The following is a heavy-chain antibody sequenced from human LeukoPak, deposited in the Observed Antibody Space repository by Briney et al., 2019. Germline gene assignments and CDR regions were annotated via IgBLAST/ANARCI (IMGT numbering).Heavy chain of an antibody. V-gene: IGHV4-4*02. CDR1: GGSITSTNY. D-gene: IGHD4-17*01. Sequence: PSGTLSLTCGVSGGSITSTNYWTWVRQPPGKGPEWIGEVNLQGSTNYNPSLMGRVAISVDMSENHISLQLTSVTAADTAVYYCAREDGPYRPLDYSGQGTLVTVSS. J-gene: IGHJ4*02. CDR3: AREDGPYRPLDY. CDR2: VNLQGST.